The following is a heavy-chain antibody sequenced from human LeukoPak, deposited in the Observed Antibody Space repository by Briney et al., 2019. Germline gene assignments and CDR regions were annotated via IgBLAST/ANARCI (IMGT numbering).Heavy chain of an antibody. V-gene: IGHV3-23*01. Sequence: GGSLRLSCAASGFTFSSYAMSWVRQAPGKGLEWVSAISGSGGSTYYADSVKGRFTISRDNSKNTLYLQMNSLRAEDTAVYYCAKEAYYDSSGYYSDAFDIWGQGTMVTVSS. J-gene: IGHJ3*02. CDR1: GFTFSSYA. D-gene: IGHD3-22*01. CDR3: AKEAYYDSSGYYSDAFDI. CDR2: ISGSGGST.